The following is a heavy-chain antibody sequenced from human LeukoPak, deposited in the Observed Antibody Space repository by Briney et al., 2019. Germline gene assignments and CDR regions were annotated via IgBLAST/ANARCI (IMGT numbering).Heavy chain of an antibody. Sequence: SETLSLTCTVSGYSIGSGYYWGWIRQPPGKGLEWIGGIYHSGSTYYNPSLKSRVTISVDTSKNQFSLKLSSVTAADTAVYYCARDAGWYYDSSGYYYYPNYFDYWGQGTLVTVSS. J-gene: IGHJ4*02. D-gene: IGHD3-22*01. V-gene: IGHV4-38-2*02. CDR1: GYSIGSGYY. CDR2: IYHSGST. CDR3: ARDAGWYYDSSGYYYYPNYFDY.